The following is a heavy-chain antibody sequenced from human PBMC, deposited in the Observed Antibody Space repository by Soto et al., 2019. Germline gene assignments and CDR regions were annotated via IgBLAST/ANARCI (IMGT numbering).Heavy chain of an antibody. CDR2: IYYSGGT. V-gene: IGHV4-31*03. Sequence: SETLSLTCTVSGGSISSGGYFWNWIRQHPGKGLEWIGYIYYSGGTYYNPSLNSRVTISVDTSKNQFSLKLSSVTAADTAVYYCAREPSIWGQGTLVTVS. CDR3: AREPSI. CDR1: GGSISSGGYF. J-gene: IGHJ4*02.